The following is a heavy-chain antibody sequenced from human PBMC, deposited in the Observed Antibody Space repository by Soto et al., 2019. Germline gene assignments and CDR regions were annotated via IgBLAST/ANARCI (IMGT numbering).Heavy chain of an antibody. CDR3: AKDLGLGVIAGYPHDC. CDR1: GFTFNDYA. D-gene: IGHD3-9*01. V-gene: IGHV3-23*01. Sequence: GGSLRLSCAASGFTFNDYAMSWVRQAPGKGLEWVSTISVSGANTYYADSVKGRFTISRDDSKNTLYLQMNSLGAEDTAVYYCAKDLGLGVIAGYPHDCWGQGTLVTVSS. J-gene: IGHJ4*02. CDR2: ISVSGANT.